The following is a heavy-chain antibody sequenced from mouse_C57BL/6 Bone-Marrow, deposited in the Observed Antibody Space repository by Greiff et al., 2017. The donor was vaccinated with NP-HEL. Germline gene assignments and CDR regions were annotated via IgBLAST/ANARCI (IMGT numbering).Heavy chain of an antibody. V-gene: IGHV1-53*01. Sequence: QVQLQQPGTELVKPGTSVKLSCKSSGYTFTSYWMHWVKQRPGQGLEWIGNINPSNGGTNYTEKFKGKATLTVDKSSSTAYMQLSSLTSDDAAVYYCAREGRWLLGGYWYFDVGDTGTTVTVSS. D-gene: IGHD2-3*01. CDR3: AREGRWLLGGYWYFDV. CDR1: GYTFTSYW. J-gene: IGHJ1*03. CDR2: INPSNGGT.